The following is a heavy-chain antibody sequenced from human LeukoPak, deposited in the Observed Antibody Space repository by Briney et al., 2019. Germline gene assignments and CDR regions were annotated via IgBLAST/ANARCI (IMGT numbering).Heavy chain of an antibody. V-gene: IGHV4-59*01. CDR1: GGSISSYY. CDR3: ARGSSYYDFWSGYYTDDYYYYYMDV. Sequence: SETLSLTCTVSGGSISSYYWSWIRQPPGKGLEWIGYIYYSGSTNYNPSLKSRVTISVHTSKNQFSLKLSSVTAADTAVYYCARGSSYYDFWSGYYTDDYYYYYMDVWGKGTTVTVT. J-gene: IGHJ6*03. CDR2: IYYSGST. D-gene: IGHD3-3*01.